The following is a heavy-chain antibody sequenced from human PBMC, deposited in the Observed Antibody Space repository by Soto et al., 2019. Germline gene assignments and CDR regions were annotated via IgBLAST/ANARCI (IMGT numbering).Heavy chain of an antibody. Sequence: SGPTLVNPTQTLTLTCSLSGVSINSVGVGVAWIRQPPGKALEWLALIYWDDDKRYNTSLRSRLAITKDASKNQVVLVLTDMDPIDTVTYYSAQYVSEPSAPPYDYYGFEPWGQGTPVTVSS. CDR1: GVSINSVGVG. D-gene: IGHD4-17*01. V-gene: IGHV2-5*02. CDR3: AQYVSEPSAPPYDYYGFEP. CDR2: IYWDDDK. J-gene: IGHJ5*02.